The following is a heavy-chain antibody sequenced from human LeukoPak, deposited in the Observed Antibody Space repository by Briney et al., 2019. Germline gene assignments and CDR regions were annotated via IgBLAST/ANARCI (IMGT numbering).Heavy chain of an antibody. Sequence: GGSLRLSCVGSGFTFGSYAMSWVRQAPGKGLEWVSLISGSGGVTYYADSVKGRFTISRDNSKNTLYLQMNSLRAEDTATYYCAKEWDGSGTRLGWFDPWGQGTLVTDSS. CDR3: AKEWDGSGTRLGWFDP. V-gene: IGHV3-23*01. J-gene: IGHJ5*02. CDR2: ISGSGGVT. CDR1: GFTFGSYA. D-gene: IGHD3-10*01.